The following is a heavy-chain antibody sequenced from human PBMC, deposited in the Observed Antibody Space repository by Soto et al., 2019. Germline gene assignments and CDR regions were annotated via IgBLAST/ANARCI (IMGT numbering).Heavy chain of an antibody. CDR2: IYYNGNT. D-gene: IGHD3-10*01. CDR3: AGDFGDRTDY. V-gene: IGHV4-31*01. Sequence: TLSLTCTVSGGSISSGGTYWSWIRQHPGKGLEWIGDIYYNGNTYSNPSLKSPVTISVDTSKNKSSLKLSSVTDADTAVYFCAGDFGDRTDYWGQGTLVTVSS. CDR1: GGSISSGGTY. J-gene: IGHJ4*02.